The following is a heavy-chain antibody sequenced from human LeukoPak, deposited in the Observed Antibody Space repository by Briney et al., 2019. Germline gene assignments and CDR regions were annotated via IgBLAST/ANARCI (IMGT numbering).Heavy chain of an antibody. CDR1: GGSNRHSY. CDR2: VSDNENS. CDR3: ERGSRYKPDFFAD. Sequence: PSETLSPTRIASGGSNRHSYGTWIRETPDKGLEWLGSVSDNENSNSRCYLRSRVSMSVDTSKNQFYLKLSSVTAAATAVYFCERGSRYKPDFFADWGLGTQVTLS. D-gene: IGHD3-3*01. V-gene: IGHV4-59*01. J-gene: IGHJ4*02.